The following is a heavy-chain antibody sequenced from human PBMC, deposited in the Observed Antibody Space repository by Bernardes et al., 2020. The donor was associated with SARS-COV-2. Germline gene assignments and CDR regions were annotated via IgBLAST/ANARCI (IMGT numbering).Heavy chain of an antibody. CDR1: GGSINSYY. CDR2: IDDTGSN. D-gene: IGHD2-21*01. Sequence: SEPLSLTCTVSGGSINSYYWSWIRQSPGKELEWIGYIDDTGSNNYNPSLKGRVTISVDTYKSHFSVTLRAATAADTAMYFCARVNPGGGFDYWGQGKLVTVSS. J-gene: IGHJ4*02. CDR3: ARVNPGGGFDY. V-gene: IGHV4-59*01.